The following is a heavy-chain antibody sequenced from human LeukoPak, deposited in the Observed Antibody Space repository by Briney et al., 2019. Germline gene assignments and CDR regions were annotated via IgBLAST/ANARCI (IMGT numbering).Heavy chain of an antibody. V-gene: IGHV3-7*01. CDR3: AELGITMIGGV. J-gene: IGHJ6*04. Sequence: PGGSLRLSCEVSASSFSSYAMTWVRQAPGKGLEWVGNIKGDGSEKYYVDSVKGRFTISRDNAKNSLYLQMNSLRAEDTAVYYCAELGITMIGGVWGKGTTVTISS. CDR2: IKGDGSEK. D-gene: IGHD3-10*02. CDR1: ASSFSSYA.